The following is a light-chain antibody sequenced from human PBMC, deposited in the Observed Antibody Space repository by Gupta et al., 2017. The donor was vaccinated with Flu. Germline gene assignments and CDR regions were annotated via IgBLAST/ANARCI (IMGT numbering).Light chain of an antibody. CDR2: EVS. V-gene: IGLV2-8*01. J-gene: IGLJ2*01. Sequence: QSALTQPPSASGSPGQSVTISCTGTSSDVGGYNYVSWYQQHPGKAPKLMIYEVSERPSGVPDRFSGSKSGNTASLTVSGLQAEDEADYYCSSYPGSYNFVVFGGGTKLTVL. CDR3: SSYPGSYNFVV. CDR1: SSDVGGYNY.